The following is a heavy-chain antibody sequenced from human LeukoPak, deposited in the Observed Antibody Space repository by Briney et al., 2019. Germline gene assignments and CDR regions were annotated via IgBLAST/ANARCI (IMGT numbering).Heavy chain of an antibody. CDR1: GGSFSGYY. CDR3: GRGYCSSTSCWNWFDP. V-gene: IGHV4-34*01. D-gene: IGHD2-2*01. J-gene: IGHJ5*02. Sequence: PSETLSPTCAVYGGSFSGYYWSWIRQPPGKGLEWIGEINHSGSTNYNPSLKSRVTISVHTSKNQFSLKLSSVTPAHTAVYYWGRGYCSSTSCWNWFDPWGQGTLVTVSS. CDR2: INHSGST.